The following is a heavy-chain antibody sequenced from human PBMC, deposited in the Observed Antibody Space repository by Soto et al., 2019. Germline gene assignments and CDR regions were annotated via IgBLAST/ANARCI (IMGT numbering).Heavy chain of an antibody. D-gene: IGHD5-12*01. Sequence: SETLSLTCTVSGGSISSYYWSWIRQPPGKGLEWIGYIYYSGSTNYNPSLKSRVTISVDTSKNQFSLKLSSVTAADTAVYYCARGGDGYNGRWSYYYFDYWGQGTLVTVSS. J-gene: IGHJ4*02. CDR1: GGSISSYY. CDR2: IYYSGST. V-gene: IGHV4-59*01. CDR3: ARGGDGYNGRWSYYYFDY.